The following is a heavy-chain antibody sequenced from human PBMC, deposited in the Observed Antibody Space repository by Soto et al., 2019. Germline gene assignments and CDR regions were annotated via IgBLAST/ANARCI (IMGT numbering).Heavy chain of an antibody. CDR2: INHSGST. J-gene: IGHJ4*02. D-gene: IGHD3-22*01. Sequence: SETLSLTCAVYGGSFSGYYWSWIRQPPGKGLEWIGEINHSGSTNYNPSLKSRVTISVDTSKNQFSLKLSSVTAADTAVYYCARGRHYYDSSGYLFDYWGQGTLVTVSS. V-gene: IGHV4-34*01. CDR1: GGSFSGYY. CDR3: ARGRHYYDSSGYLFDY.